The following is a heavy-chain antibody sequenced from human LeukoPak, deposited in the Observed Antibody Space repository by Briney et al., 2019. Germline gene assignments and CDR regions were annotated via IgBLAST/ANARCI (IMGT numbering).Heavy chain of an antibody. D-gene: IGHD6-19*01. CDR2: TYPGDSDT. V-gene: IGHV5-51*01. J-gene: IGHJ4*02. CDR1: GYSFTSYW. Sequence: GESLKISCKGSGYSFTSYWIGWVRQMPGKGLEWMGITYPGDSDTRYSPSFQGQVTISADKSISTAYLQWSSLKASDTAMYCCARPDRGSGWPNGVIDYWGQGTLVTVSS. CDR3: ARPDRGSGWPNGVIDY.